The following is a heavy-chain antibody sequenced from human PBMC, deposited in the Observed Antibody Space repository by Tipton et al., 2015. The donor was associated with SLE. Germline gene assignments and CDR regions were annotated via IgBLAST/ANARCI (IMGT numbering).Heavy chain of an antibody. D-gene: IGHD1-26*01. J-gene: IGHJ4*02. CDR1: GFTFSSYA. Sequence: AASGFTFSSYAMHWVRQAPGKGLEWVAVISYDGSNKYYADSVKGRFTISRDNSKNTLYLQMNSLRAEDTAVYYCARDSDMVGASSDYWGQGTLVTVSS. V-gene: IGHV3-30*04. CDR2: ISYDGSNK. CDR3: ARDSDMVGASSDY.